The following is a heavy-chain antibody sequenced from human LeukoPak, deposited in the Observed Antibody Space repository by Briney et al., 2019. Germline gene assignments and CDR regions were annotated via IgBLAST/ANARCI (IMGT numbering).Heavy chain of an antibody. J-gene: IGHJ4*02. CDR2: ISGSGGST. CDR3: AKFLPTPIVVANYYFDY. D-gene: IGHD2-21*01. Sequence: GGSLRLSCAASGFTFSSYAMSWVRQAPGKGLEWVSAISGSGGSTYYADSVNGRFTISRDNSKNTLYPQMNSLRAEDTAVYYCAKFLPTPIVVANYYFDYWGQGTLVTVSS. V-gene: IGHV3-23*01. CDR1: GFTFSSYA.